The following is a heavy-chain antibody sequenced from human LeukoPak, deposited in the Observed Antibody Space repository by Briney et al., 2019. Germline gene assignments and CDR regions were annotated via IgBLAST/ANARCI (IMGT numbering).Heavy chain of an antibody. CDR2: ISYSGST. D-gene: IGHD3-9*01. V-gene: IGHV4-31*03. J-gene: IGHJ4*02. CDR3: ARDSGYYDILTGPTGDTEKYFDY. CDR1: GGSISSGGSY. Sequence: SETLSLTCTVSGGSISSGGSYWSWIRQHPGKGLEWIGYISYSGSTYYNPSLKSRVTISVDTSKNQFSLKLSSVTAADTAVYYCARDSGYYDILTGPTGDTEKYFDYWGQGTLVTVSS.